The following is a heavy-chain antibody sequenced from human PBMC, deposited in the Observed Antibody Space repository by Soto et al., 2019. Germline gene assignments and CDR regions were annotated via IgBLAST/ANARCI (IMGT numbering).Heavy chain of an antibody. D-gene: IGHD2-2*01. CDR3: AKDSIVLVPGVLDL. J-gene: IGHJ6*02. Sequence: QVQLVESGGGVVQPGRSLRLSCAASGFTFSSYGMHWVRQAPGKGLEWVAVISYDGSNKYYADSVKGRFTISRDNSKNTMYLQMNGMRAEDTAVYYCAKDSIVLVPGVLDLWGQGTTVTVSS. V-gene: IGHV3-30*18. CDR2: ISYDGSNK. CDR1: GFTFSSYG.